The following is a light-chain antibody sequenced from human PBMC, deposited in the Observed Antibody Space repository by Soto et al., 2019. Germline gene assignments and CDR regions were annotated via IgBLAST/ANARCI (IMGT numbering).Light chain of an antibody. CDR1: SSDVGSYNR. CDR3: SSYASSSTLV. J-gene: IGLJ2*01. CDR2: EVS. Sequence: QLVLTQPPSVSGPPGQSVSISCTGTSSDVGSYNRVSWYQQSPGTAPKLMIYEVSNRPSGVPDRFSGSKSGNTASLTISGLQADDEADYYCSSYASSSTLVFGGGTKLTVL. V-gene: IGLV2-18*02.